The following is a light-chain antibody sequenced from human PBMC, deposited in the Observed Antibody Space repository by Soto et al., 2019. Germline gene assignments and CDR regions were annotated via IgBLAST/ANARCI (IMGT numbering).Light chain of an antibody. Sequence: EIVLTESPATLSLSPGERATLSCRASQSVSSNLAWYQQKPGQAPRLLIYGAFTRATGIPARFSGSGSGTEFTLTISSLQSEDFAVYYCQQYNNWPWTFGQGTKVDIK. CDR2: GAF. CDR1: QSVSSN. CDR3: QQYNNWPWT. J-gene: IGKJ1*01. V-gene: IGKV3-15*01.